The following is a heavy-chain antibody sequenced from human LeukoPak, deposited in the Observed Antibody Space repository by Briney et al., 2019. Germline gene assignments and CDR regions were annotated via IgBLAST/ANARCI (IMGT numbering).Heavy chain of an antibody. Sequence: GGSLRLSCAASGFTLSYYEMIWVRQAPGKGLEWVSYISSSGDTIFYSDSVKGRFTISRDSAKNSLDLQMNSLRAEDTAVYYCARQKYYDSSAYHYFDYWGQGTLVTVSS. V-gene: IGHV3-48*03. J-gene: IGHJ4*02. CDR2: ISSSGDTI. CDR3: ARQKYYDSSAYHYFDY. CDR1: GFTLSYYE. D-gene: IGHD3-22*01.